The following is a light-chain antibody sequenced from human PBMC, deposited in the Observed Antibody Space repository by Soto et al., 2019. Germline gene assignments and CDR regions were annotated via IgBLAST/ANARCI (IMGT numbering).Light chain of an antibody. CDR1: RSVLYKSNNKNH. CDR2: WAS. J-gene: IGKJ4*01. Sequence: DIVMTQSPDSLAVSLGESATMNCKCSRSVLYKSNNKNHLAWYQQKPGQPPQLIIYWASTRESGVPDRFNGSGSGRDFTLTISSLQAEDVAVYYCQQYFSTPLTFGGGTKVDIK. CDR3: QQYFSTPLT. V-gene: IGKV4-1*01.